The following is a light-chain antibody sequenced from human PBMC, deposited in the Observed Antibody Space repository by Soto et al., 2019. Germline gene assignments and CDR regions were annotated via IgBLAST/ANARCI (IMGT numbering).Light chain of an antibody. J-gene: IGLJ3*02. CDR3: TSYTTISTLA. CDR1: SSDVGGYNY. V-gene: IGLV2-14*01. CDR2: EVS. Sequence: QSVLTQPASVSGSPGQSITISCTGTSSDVGGYNYVSWYQQHPGKVPKLMIYEVSYRPSGVSNRFSGSKSGNTASLTISGRQAEDEADYYCTSYTTISTLAFGGGTKLTVL.